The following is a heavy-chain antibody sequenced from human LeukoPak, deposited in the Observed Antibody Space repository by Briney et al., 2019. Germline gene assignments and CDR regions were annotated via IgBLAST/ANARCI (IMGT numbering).Heavy chain of an antibody. CDR2: IIPILGIA. V-gene: IGHV1-69*02. Sequence: SVKVSCKASGGTFSSYTISWARQAPGQGLEWMGRIIPILGIANYAQKFQGRVSITRDTSISTAYMELGSLRSDDTAVYYCARALCDSSRCEYYAYMDVWGEGTTVTVSS. J-gene: IGHJ6*03. D-gene: IGHD3-3*01. CDR3: ARALCDSSRCEYYAYMDV. CDR1: GGTFSSYT.